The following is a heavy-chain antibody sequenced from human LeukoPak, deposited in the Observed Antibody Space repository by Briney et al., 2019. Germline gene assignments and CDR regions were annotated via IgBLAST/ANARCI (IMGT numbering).Heavy chain of an antibody. J-gene: IGHJ4*02. CDR1: GYTFTGYY. Sequence: GASVKVSCKASGYTFTGYYMHWVRQAPGQGLEWMGWINPNSGGTNYAQKFQGRVTMTRDTSISTAYMELSRLRSDDTAVYYCARGAAYYYDSSGPNDYWGQGTLVTVSS. V-gene: IGHV1-2*02. CDR2: INPNSGGT. D-gene: IGHD3-22*01. CDR3: ARGAAYYYDSSGPNDY.